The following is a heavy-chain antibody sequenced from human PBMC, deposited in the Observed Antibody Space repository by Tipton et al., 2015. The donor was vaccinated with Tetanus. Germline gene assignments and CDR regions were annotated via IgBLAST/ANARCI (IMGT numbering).Heavy chain of an antibody. CDR3: ARVGYGDGYNFSEFDY. CDR1: GGSISSSSYY. D-gene: IGHD5-24*01. CDR2: IYYSGST. J-gene: IGHJ4*02. V-gene: IGHV4-39*01. Sequence: TLSLTCTVSGGSISSSSYYWGWIRQPPGKGLEWIGSIYYSGSTYYNPSLKSRVTISVDTSKNQFSLKLGSVAAADTAVYYCARVGYGDGYNFSEFDYWGQGTLVTVSS.